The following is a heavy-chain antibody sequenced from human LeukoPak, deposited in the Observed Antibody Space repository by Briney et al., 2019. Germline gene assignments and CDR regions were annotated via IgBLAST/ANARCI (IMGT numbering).Heavy chain of an antibody. CDR1: GFTFRSYS. CDR3: AKTLLRFLEWLLPDY. V-gene: IGHV3-30*02. D-gene: IGHD3-3*01. CDR2: IRYDGSNK. J-gene: IGHJ4*02. Sequence: GGSLRLSCAASGFTFRSYSMNWVRQAPGKGLEWVAFIRYDGSNKYYADSVKGRFTISRDNSKNTLYLQMNSLRAEDTAVYYCAKTLLRFLEWLLPDYWGQGTLVTVSS.